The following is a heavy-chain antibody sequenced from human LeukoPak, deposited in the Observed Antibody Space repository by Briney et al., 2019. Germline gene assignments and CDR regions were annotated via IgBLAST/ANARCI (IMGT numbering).Heavy chain of an antibody. CDR3: ARDKCSSTICYYYYGMDV. CDR2: ISASGSYI. CDR1: GFTFDSYR. D-gene: IGHD2-2*01. J-gene: IGHJ6*02. Sequence: GGSLILSCAASGFTFDSYRLNWVRQAPGKGLEWVSSISASGSYIYYTDSVKGRFTISRDNAKNSLYLQMNSLRAEDTAVYYCARDKCSSTICYYYYGMDVWGQGTTVTVSS. V-gene: IGHV3-21*01.